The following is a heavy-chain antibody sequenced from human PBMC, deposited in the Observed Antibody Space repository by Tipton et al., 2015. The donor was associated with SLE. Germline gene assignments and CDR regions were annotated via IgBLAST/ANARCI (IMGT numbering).Heavy chain of an antibody. CDR3: ARVMRGKDYDFWSGYFDY. J-gene: IGHJ4*02. D-gene: IGHD3-3*01. Sequence: TLSLTCTVSGDSISSGSFYWSWIRQPAGKGLEWIGSIYTSGSTSYHPSLESRVSISVDRSKNQFSLKLSSVTAADTAVYYCARVMRGKDYDFWSGYFDYWGQGTLVTVSS. V-gene: IGHV4-61*02. CDR1: GDSISSGSFY. CDR2: IYTSGST.